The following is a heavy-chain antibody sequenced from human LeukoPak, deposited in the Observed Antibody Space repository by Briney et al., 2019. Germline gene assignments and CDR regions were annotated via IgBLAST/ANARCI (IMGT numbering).Heavy chain of an antibody. V-gene: IGHV1-69*01. Sequence: ASVKVSCKASGGTFSSYAISWVRQAPGQGLEWMGGIIPIFGTANYAQKFQGRVTITADESTSTAYMELSSLRSEDTAVYYCAGDVLRFLEWSKNYYYYYGMDVWSQGTTVTVSS. CDR1: GGTFSSYA. CDR3: AGDVLRFLEWSKNYYYYYGMDV. J-gene: IGHJ6*02. CDR2: IIPIFGTA. D-gene: IGHD3-3*01.